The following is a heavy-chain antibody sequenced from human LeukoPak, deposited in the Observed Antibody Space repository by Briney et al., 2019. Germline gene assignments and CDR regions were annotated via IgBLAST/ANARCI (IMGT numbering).Heavy chain of an antibody. Sequence: ASVNVSCKASGYTFTGYYIHWVRQAPRQGLEWMGWINPNSDGTNYAQKFQGRVTMTRDTSISTAYMELSRLRSDDTAVYYCAREDTAAAVYYFDYWGQGALVTVSS. CDR2: INPNSDGT. CDR1: GYTFTGYY. J-gene: IGHJ4*02. D-gene: IGHD6-13*01. V-gene: IGHV1-2*02. CDR3: AREDTAAAVYYFDY.